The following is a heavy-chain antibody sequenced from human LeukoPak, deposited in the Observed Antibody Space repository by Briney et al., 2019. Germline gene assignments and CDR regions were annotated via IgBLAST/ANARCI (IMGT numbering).Heavy chain of an antibody. Sequence: GGSLRLSCAASGFTFSTYEMNWVRRAPGKGPEWISYISISGSTISYADSVKGRFTISRDNAKNSLYLQMNSLRAEDTAVYYCASRGTTVIPDYWGQGTLVTVAS. CDR2: ISISGSTI. D-gene: IGHD4-11*01. CDR3: ASRGTTVIPDY. J-gene: IGHJ4*02. V-gene: IGHV3-48*03. CDR1: GFTFSTYE.